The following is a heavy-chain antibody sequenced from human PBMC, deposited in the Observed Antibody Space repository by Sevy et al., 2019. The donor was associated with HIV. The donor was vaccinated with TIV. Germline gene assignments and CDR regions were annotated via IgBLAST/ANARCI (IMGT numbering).Heavy chain of an antibody. CDR2: IWYDGSNK. Sequence: GGSLRLSCAASGFTFSSYGMHWVRQAPGKGLEWVAFIWYDGSNKYYADSVKGRFTISRDNSKNTLYLQMNSLRAEDTAVYYCAKEEAGEFDYWGQGTLVTVSS. CDR1: GFTFSSYG. J-gene: IGHJ4*02. V-gene: IGHV3-30*02. CDR3: AKEEAGEFDY. D-gene: IGHD7-27*01.